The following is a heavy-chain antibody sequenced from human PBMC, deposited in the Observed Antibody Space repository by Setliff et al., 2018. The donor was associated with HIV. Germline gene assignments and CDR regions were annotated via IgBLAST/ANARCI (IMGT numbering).Heavy chain of an antibody. V-gene: IGHV1-18*01. CDR3: ASIDCGGDCYSYNYYAMDV. CDR1: GYTFTSYG. J-gene: IGHJ6*02. Sequence: GASVKVSCKASGYTFTSYGISWVRQAPGQGLEWMGWISAYNGNTNYAQKLQGRVTMTTDTSTSTAYMELRSLRSDDTAVYYCASIDCGGDCYSYNYYAMDVWGQGTTVTVSS. CDR2: ISAYNGNT. D-gene: IGHD2-21*02.